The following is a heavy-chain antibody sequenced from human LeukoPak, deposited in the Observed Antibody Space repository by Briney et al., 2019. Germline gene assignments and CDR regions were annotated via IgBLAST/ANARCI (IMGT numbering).Heavy chain of an antibody. Sequence: QPGRSLRLSCAASGFTFDDYAMHWVRQAPGKGLEWVSGISWNSGSIGYADSVKGRFTISRDNAKNSLDLQMNSLRVEDTAVYYCARLGPASSGWPESFDYWGQGTLVTVSS. CDR1: GFTFDDYA. D-gene: IGHD6-19*01. CDR3: ARLGPASSGWPESFDY. J-gene: IGHJ4*02. V-gene: IGHV3-9*01. CDR2: ISWNSGSI.